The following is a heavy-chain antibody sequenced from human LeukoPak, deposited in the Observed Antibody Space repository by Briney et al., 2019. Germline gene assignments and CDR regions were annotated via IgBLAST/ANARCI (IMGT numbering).Heavy chain of an antibody. D-gene: IGHD1-26*01. CDR3: ARVKPKLDSGAFDI. CDR1: GFTFSSYS. CDR2: ISSSSSYI. V-gene: IGHV3-21*01. J-gene: IGHJ3*02. Sequence: GGSLRLSCAASGFTFSSYSMNWVRQAPGKGLEWVSSISSSSSYIYYADSVKGRFTISRDNAKNSLYLQMNSLRAEDTAVYYCARVKPKLDSGAFDIWGQGTMVTASS.